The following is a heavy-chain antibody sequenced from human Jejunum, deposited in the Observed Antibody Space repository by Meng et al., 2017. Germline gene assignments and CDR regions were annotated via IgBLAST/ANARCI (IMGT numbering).Heavy chain of an antibody. CDR1: GYSVSRGYY. J-gene: IGHJ4*02. V-gene: IGHV4-38-2*02. Sequence: GSLRLSCTVSGYSVSRGYYWGWIRQSPERGLQWIGRIYHSGSTYYNPSLKSRVTMSVDTPKNQFSLKLNSVTAADTAVYYCARQTGDGNYYYLFDTWGQGTLVTVSS. CDR3: ARQTGDGNYYYLFDT. CDR2: IYHSGST. D-gene: IGHD5-24*01.